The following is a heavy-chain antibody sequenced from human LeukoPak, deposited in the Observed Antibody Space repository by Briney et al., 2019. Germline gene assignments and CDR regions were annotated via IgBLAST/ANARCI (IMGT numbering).Heavy chain of an antibody. CDR2: FNPEDGET. CDR1: GYTLTELS. V-gene: IGHV1-24*01. Sequence: ASVKVSCTVSGYTLTELSMHWVRQAPGKGLEWMGGFNPEDGETIYAQKFQGRVTMTEDTSADTAYMELSSLRSEDTAVYYCATWVGITLIFGYWGQVTLVTVSS. D-gene: IGHD2-21*01. J-gene: IGHJ4*02. CDR3: ATWVGITLIFGY.